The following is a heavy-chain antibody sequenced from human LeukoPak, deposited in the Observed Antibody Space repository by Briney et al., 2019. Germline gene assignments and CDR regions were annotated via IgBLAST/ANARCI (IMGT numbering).Heavy chain of an antibody. D-gene: IGHD1-26*01. V-gene: IGHV3-30*04. Sequence: PGRSLRLSCAASGFTFSSYAMHWVRQAPGKGLEWVAVISYDGSNKYYADSVKGRFTISRDNSKNTLYLQMNSLRAEDTAVYYCARELLLELQGDAFDIWGQGTMVTVSS. CDR2: ISYDGSNK. CDR3: ARELLLELQGDAFDI. J-gene: IGHJ3*02. CDR1: GFTFSSYA.